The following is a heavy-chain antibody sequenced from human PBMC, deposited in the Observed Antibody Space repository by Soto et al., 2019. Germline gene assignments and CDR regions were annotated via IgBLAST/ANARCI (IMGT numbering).Heavy chain of an antibody. CDR3: TTDSGRYSITIFGVVTSPDYYMDV. Sequence: SGGSLRLSCAASGFTFSNAWMSWVRQAPGEGREWGGRIKSKTDGGATDYAAPAKGRCTIARDDSKNTLYLQRDSLKTEDTAVYYWTTDSGRYSITIFGVVTSPDYYMDVWGNGTTVTVS. CDR2: IKSKTDGGAT. CDR1: GFTFSNAW. J-gene: IGHJ6*03. V-gene: IGHV3-15*01. D-gene: IGHD3-3*01.